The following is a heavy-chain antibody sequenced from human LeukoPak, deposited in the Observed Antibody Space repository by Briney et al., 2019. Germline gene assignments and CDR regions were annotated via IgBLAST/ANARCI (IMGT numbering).Heavy chain of an antibody. J-gene: IGHJ6*02. CDR2: ISESGGYT. V-gene: IGHV3-23*01. Sequence: GGSLRLSCAASGFTFSSYAVSWVRQAPGKGLEWVSGISESGGYTYYADSVKGRFTIFRDNSKNTLYLQMNSLRAEDTAVYYCAKGFRPSYGSGSYYGVDVWGQGTTVTVSS. CDR1: GFTFSSYA. D-gene: IGHD3-10*01. CDR3: AKGFRPSYGSGSYYGVDV.